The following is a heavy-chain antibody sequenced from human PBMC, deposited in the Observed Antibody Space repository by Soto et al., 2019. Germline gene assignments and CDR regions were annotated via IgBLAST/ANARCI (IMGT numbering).Heavy chain of an antibody. CDR2: IYYSGST. J-gene: IGHJ4*02. CDR1: GGSISSSSYY. D-gene: IGHD2-15*01. V-gene: IGHV4-39*01. Sequence: PSETLSLTCTVSGGSISSSSYYWGWIRQPPGKGLEWIGSIYYSGSTYYNPSLKSRVTISVDTSKNQFSLKLSSVTAADTAVYYCARSSVVVVAAIDYWGQGTLVTVSS. CDR3: ARSSVVVVAAIDY.